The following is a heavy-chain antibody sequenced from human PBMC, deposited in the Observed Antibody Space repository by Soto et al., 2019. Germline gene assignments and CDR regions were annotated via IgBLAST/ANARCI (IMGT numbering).Heavy chain of an antibody. V-gene: IGHV4-39*01. J-gene: IGHJ4*02. CDR2: IYYSGST. CDR1: GGSISSSSYY. D-gene: IGHD3-10*01. CDR3: ARHCHGSGSYIDY. Sequence: SETLSLTCIVSGGSISSSSYYWGWIRQSPGKDLEWIGSIYYSGSTSYNPSLKSRVTISGDTSKNQFSLKLNSVTTADTAVYYCARHCHGSGSYIDYWGQGTLVTVSS.